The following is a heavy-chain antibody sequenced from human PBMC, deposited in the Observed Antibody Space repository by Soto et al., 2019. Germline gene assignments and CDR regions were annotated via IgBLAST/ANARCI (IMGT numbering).Heavy chain of an antibody. Sequence: PGGSLRLSCVASGYTFSNFWIGWVRQLPGQGLEWMGIIYPGDHETRYRPSFLGKVTISAETSIHTAYLQWSSLDATDSSFYSCARSPRSSRYIDFWGQGALVTVSS. CDR3: ARSPRSSRYIDF. V-gene: IGHV5-51*01. D-gene: IGHD6-13*01. CDR2: IYPGDHET. J-gene: IGHJ4*02. CDR1: GYTFSNFW.